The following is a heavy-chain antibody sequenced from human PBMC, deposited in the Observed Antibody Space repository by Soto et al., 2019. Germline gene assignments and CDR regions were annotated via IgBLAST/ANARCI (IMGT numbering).Heavy chain of an antibody. CDR2: IYWNDDK. V-gene: IGHV2-5*01. D-gene: IGHD6-13*01. Sequence: SGPTLVNPTQTLTLTCTFSGFSLSTSGVGVGWIRQPPGKALEWLALIYWNDDKRYSPSPKSRLTITKDTSKNQVVLTMTNMDPVDTATYYCAHSIAAAGTPPRISYYGMDVWGQGTTVTVSS. J-gene: IGHJ6*02. CDR1: GFSLSTSGVG. CDR3: AHSIAAAGTPPRISYYGMDV.